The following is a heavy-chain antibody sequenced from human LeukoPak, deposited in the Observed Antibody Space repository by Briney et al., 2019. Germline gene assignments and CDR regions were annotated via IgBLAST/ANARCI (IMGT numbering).Heavy chain of an antibody. D-gene: IGHD3-3*01. CDR2: ISGSGGST. CDR1: GFTFSSYA. Sequence: PGGSLRLSCAASGFTFSSYAMSWVRQAPGKGLEWVSAISGSGGSTYYVDSVKGRFTISRDNSKNTLYLQMNSLRAEDTAVYYCAKDPSYDFTFDIWGQGTMVTVSS. CDR3: AKDPSYDFTFDI. J-gene: IGHJ3*02. V-gene: IGHV3-23*01.